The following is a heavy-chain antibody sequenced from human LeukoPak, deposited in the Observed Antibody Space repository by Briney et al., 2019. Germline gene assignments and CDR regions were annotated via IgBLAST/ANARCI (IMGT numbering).Heavy chain of an antibody. J-gene: IGHJ4*02. V-gene: IGHV4-39*01. CDR3: AKHKGDGNALFDY. D-gene: IGHD3-16*01. CDR1: GGSISSSSYS. CDR2: IYYSGST. Sequence: SETLSLTCTVSGGSISSSSYSWGWIRQPPGKGLEWIGSIYYSGSTYYNPSLKSRVTISVDTSKNQFSLKLSSVTAADTAVYYCAKHKGDGNALFDYGGKGTLVTVSS.